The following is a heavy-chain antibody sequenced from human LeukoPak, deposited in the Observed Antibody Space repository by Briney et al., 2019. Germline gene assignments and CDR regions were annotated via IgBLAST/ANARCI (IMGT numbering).Heavy chain of an antibody. CDR3: VNQISGWVY. D-gene: IGHD6-19*01. V-gene: IGHV3-64D*06. CDR1: GFTFSGYT. Sequence: GGSLRLSCSASGFTFSGYTMHWVRQAPGKGLDYVSGISSNGYSTFYADSVKGRFTISGDNSKNTLYLQMSSLRPEDTAVYYCVNQISGWVYWGQGTLVTVSS. J-gene: IGHJ4*02. CDR2: ISSNGYST.